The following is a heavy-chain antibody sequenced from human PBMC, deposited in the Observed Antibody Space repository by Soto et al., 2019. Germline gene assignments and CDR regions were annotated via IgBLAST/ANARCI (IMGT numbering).Heavy chain of an antibody. CDR3: ARGTLMDYYDSSGYYFDY. CDR2: MYTSGST. J-gene: IGHJ4*02. Sequence: SETLSLTCTVSGGSFNGYYWSWIRQPTGKGLESIGRMYTSGSTNYNPSLKSRVTMSIDTSENQFSLKLTSVTAADTAVYYCARGTLMDYYDSSGYYFDYWGQGTPVTVSS. CDR1: GGSFNGYY. V-gene: IGHV4-4*07. D-gene: IGHD3-22*01.